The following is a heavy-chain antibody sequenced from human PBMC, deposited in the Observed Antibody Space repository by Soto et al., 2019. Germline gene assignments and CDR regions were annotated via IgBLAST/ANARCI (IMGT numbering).Heavy chain of an antibody. CDR1: GYTFTSYD. Sequence: GASVKVSCKASGYTFTSYDINWVRQATGQGLEWMGWMNPNSGNTGYAQKFQGRVTMTRNTSISTAYMELSSLRSEDTAVYYCARGRITMVRGSSQDGGMDVWGQGTTVTVS. CDR2: MNPNSGNT. J-gene: IGHJ6*02. CDR3: ARGRITMVRGSSQDGGMDV. D-gene: IGHD3-10*01. V-gene: IGHV1-8*01.